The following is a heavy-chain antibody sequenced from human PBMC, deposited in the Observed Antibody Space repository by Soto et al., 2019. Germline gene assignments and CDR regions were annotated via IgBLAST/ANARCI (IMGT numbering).Heavy chain of an antibody. CDR3: AKGGYYDSSGYLGWLDY. D-gene: IGHD3-22*01. Sequence: QVQLVESGGGVVQPGRSLRLSCAASGFTFSSYGIHWVRQAPGKGLEWVAVISYDGSNRYYADSVKGRITISRDNSKNTLYLQMNSLRAEDTALYYCAKGGYYDSSGYLGWLDYWGQGTLVTVSS. CDR1: GFTFSSYG. CDR2: ISYDGSNR. V-gene: IGHV3-30*18. J-gene: IGHJ4*02.